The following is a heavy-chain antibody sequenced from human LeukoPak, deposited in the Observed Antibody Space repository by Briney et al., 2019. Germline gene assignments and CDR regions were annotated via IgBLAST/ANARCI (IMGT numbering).Heavy chain of an antibody. D-gene: IGHD6-13*01. CDR2: INHSGST. CDR1: GGFFSGYY. CDR3: ARGLRRWYDYMDV. V-gene: IGHV4-34*01. Sequence: PSETLSLTCAVYGGFFSGYYWSWIRQPPGKGLEWIGEINHSGSTNYNPSLKSRVTISVDTSKNQFSLKLSSVTAADTAVYYCARGLRRWYDYMDVWGKGTTVTVSS. J-gene: IGHJ6*03.